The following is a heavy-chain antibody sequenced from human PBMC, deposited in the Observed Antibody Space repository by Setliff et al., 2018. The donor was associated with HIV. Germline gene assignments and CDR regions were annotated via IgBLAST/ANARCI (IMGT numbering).Heavy chain of an antibody. CDR2: IYHSGST. V-gene: IGHV4-38-2*01. CDR1: GYSISSGYY. CDR3: ARRARDSSGYYYSYRHYYYYMDV. D-gene: IGHD3-22*01. J-gene: IGHJ6*03. Sequence: SETLSLTCAVSGYSISSGYYWGWIRQPPGKGLEWIGSIYHSGSTYYNPSLKSRVTISVDTSKNQFSLKLSSVTAADTAVYYCARRARDSSGYYYSYRHYYYYMDVWGKGTTVTVSS.